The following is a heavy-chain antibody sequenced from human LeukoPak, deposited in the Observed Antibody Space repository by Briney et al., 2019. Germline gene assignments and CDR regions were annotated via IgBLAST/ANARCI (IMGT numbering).Heavy chain of an antibody. V-gene: IGHV3-15*01. CDR1: GFTFSNYW. Sequence: GGSLRLSCAASGFTFSNYWMHWVRQAPGKGLEWVGRTKSKTDGGATDYAAPVKGRFTISRDDSKNTLYLQMNSLNTEDTAIYYCTTEYFDRVSTVNFDYWGQGTLVTVFS. CDR2: TKSKTDGGAT. D-gene: IGHD3-9*01. CDR3: TTEYFDRVSTVNFDY. J-gene: IGHJ4*02.